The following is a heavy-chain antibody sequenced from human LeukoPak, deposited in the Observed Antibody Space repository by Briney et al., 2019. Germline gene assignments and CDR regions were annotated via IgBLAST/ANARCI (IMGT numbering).Heavy chain of an antibody. V-gene: IGHV7-4-1*02. Sequence: GASVKVSCKASGYTFSIYTLHWVRQAPGQGLEWMGWINTNTGNPTYAQGFTGRFVFSLDTSVSTAYLQISSLKAEDTAVYYCARARAHYDYVWGTLPKRHYFDYWGQGTLVTVSS. CDR3: ARARAHYDYVWGTLPKRHYFDY. D-gene: IGHD3-16*01. CDR1: GYTFSIYT. J-gene: IGHJ4*02. CDR2: INTNTGNP.